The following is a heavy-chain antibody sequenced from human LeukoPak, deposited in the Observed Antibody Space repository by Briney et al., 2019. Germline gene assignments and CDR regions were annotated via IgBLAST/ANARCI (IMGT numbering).Heavy chain of an antibody. CDR3: ARLKFYDSTGYSPGYYMDV. CDR1: GGSIISNY. CDR2: IYGSGIT. D-gene: IGHD3-22*01. J-gene: IGHJ6*03. Sequence: SSETLSLTCTVSGGSIISNYWNWIRQPAGKGLEWIGRIYGSGITDYNPSLKSRVTMSLDTSKKQFSLKLRSVTAADTAVYYCARLKFYDSTGYSPGYYMDVWGKGTTVTVFS. V-gene: IGHV4-4*07.